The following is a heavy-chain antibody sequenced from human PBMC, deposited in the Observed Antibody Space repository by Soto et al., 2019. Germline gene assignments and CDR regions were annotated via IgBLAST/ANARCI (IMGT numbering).Heavy chain of an antibody. V-gene: IGHV1-18*04. Sequence: ASGKVSFKASGYTFTSYGISWVRQAPGQGLEWMGWISAYNGNTNYAQKLQGRVTMTTDTSTSTAYMELRSLRSDDTAVYYCARSPPGGSYGKLDYWGQGTLVTVS. D-gene: IGHD5-18*01. CDR2: ISAYNGNT. J-gene: IGHJ4*02. CDR1: GYTFTSYG. CDR3: ARSPPGGSYGKLDY.